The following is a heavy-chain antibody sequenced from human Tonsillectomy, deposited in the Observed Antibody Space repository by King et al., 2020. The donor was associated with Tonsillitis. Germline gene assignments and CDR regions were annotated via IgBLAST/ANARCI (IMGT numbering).Heavy chain of an antibody. CDR2: INHSGST. V-gene: IGHV4-34*01. J-gene: IGHJ6*03. D-gene: IGHD6-19*01. CDR1: GGSFSGYY. CDR3: ARGRGGFSGWYMEGPLYYMDV. Sequence: VQLQQWGAGLLKPSETLSLTCAVYGGSFSGYYWSWIRQPPGKGLEWIGEINHSGSTNYNPSLKSRVTISVDTSKNQFSLKLSSVTAADTAVYYCARGRGGFSGWYMEGPLYYMDVWGKGTTVTVSS.